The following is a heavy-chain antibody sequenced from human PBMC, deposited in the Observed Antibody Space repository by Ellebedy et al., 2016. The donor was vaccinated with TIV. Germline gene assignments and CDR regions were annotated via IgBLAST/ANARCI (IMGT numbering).Heavy chain of an antibody. CDR2: IYPGDSDT. V-gene: IGHV5-51*01. Sequence: GESLKISXKGSGYSFTSYWIGWVRQMPGKGLEWMGIIYPGDSDTRYSPSFQGQVTISADKSISTAYLQWSSLKASDTAMYYCASWRFGEFEFGDSFDIWGQGTMVTVSS. D-gene: IGHD3-10*01. CDR3: ASWRFGEFEFGDSFDI. J-gene: IGHJ3*02. CDR1: GYSFTSYW.